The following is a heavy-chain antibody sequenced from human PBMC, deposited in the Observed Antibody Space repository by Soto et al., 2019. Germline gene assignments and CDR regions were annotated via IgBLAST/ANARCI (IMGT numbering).Heavy chain of an antibody. CDR2: ISSSSSYI. D-gene: IGHD6-19*01. CDR1: GFTFSSYS. Sequence: EVQLVESGGGLVKPGGSLRLSCAASGFTFSSYSMNWVRQAPGKGLEWVSSISSSSSYIYYADSVKGRFTISRDNAKNSLYLQMNSLRAEDTAVYYCARDKDGTIGSKAGLDYWGQGNLVNVSS. V-gene: IGHV3-21*01. CDR3: ARDKDGTIGSKAGLDY. J-gene: IGHJ4*02.